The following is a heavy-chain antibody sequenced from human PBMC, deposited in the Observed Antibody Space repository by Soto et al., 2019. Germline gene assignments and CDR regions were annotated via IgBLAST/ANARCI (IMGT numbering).Heavy chain of an antibody. V-gene: IGHV3-23*01. CDR3: AKATSRGSHGEY. D-gene: IGHD1-26*01. CDR2: ISGSGSRT. Sequence: EVQLLESGGGLVQPGGSLRLSCATSGFTFSSYSMTWVRQAPGKGLEWVSTISGSGSRTYYADPVKGRFTISRDNSKNTLYLQMNSLSAEDTAVYYCAKATSRGSHGEYWGQGTLVSVSS. J-gene: IGHJ4*02. CDR1: GFTFSSYS.